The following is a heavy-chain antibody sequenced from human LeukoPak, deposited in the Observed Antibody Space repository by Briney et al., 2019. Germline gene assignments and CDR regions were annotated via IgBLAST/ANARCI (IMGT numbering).Heavy chain of an antibody. CDR1: GYTFSSYG. CDR3: ARDLFRFPRSMDV. J-gene: IGHJ6*02. Sequence: GASVKVSCKASGYTFSSYGISWVRQAHGQGLEWMGWISAYNGNTNYAQKLQGRVTMTTDTSTSTAYMELRSLRSDDTAVYYCARDLFRFPRSMDVWGQGTTVTVSS. V-gene: IGHV1-18*01. D-gene: IGHD3-10*01. CDR2: ISAYNGNT.